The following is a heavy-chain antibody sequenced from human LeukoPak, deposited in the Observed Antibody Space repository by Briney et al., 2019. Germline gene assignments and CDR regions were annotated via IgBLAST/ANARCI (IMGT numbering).Heavy chain of an antibody. J-gene: IGHJ4*02. CDR2: ISGTGGRT. CDR3: AKSGVLAAIGECFDY. V-gene: IGHV3-23*01. CDR1: GFTFSSYA. D-gene: IGHD2-15*01. Sequence: PGGSLRLSCAASGFTFSSYAMSWVRQAPGKWLEWVSVISGTGGRTYYTDSVKGRFTISRDNYKDTLYLQMNSLRAEDTAVYFCAKSGVLAAIGECFDYWGQGTLITVSS.